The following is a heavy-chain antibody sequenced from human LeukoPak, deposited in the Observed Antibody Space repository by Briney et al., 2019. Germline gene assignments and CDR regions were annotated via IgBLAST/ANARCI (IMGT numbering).Heavy chain of an antibody. CDR2: IDPSDSYT. CDR1: GYSFTSYW. Sequence: GESLKISCKGSGYSFTSYWISWVRQMPGKGLEWMGRIDPSDSYTNYSPSFQGHVTISADKSISTAYLQRSSLKASDTAMYYCARQPTDIVVVPAAISGIDYYGMDVWGKGTTVTVSS. CDR3: ARQPTDIVVVPAAISGIDYYGMDV. V-gene: IGHV5-10-1*01. D-gene: IGHD2-2*02. J-gene: IGHJ6*04.